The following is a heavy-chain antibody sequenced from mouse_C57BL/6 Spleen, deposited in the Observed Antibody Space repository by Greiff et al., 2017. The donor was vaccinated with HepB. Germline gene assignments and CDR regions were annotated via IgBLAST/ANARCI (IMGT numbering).Heavy chain of an antibody. D-gene: IGHD2-3*01. V-gene: IGHV3-6*01. Sequence: EVQRVESGPGLVKPSQSLSLTCSVTGYSITSGYYWNWIRQFPGNKLEWMGYISYDGSNNYNPSLKNRISITRDTSKNQFFLKLNSVTTEDTATYYCARAPDGAWFAYWGQGTLVTVSA. CDR2: ISYDGSN. CDR1: GYSITSGYY. J-gene: IGHJ3*01. CDR3: ARAPDGAWFAY.